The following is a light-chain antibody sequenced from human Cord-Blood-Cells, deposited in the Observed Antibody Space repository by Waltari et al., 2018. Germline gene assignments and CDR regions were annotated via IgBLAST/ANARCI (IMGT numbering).Light chain of an antibody. Sequence: EIVFTQSPGTLSLSPGERATICCRVSQSVSSSYLAWYQQKPGQAHRLLSYGASSRATGIPDRFSGSGSLTDFTLTISRLEPEDFAVDYCQQYGSSRTFGQGTKVEIK. J-gene: IGKJ1*01. CDR2: GAS. V-gene: IGKV3-20*01. CDR1: QSVSSSY. CDR3: QQYGSSRT.